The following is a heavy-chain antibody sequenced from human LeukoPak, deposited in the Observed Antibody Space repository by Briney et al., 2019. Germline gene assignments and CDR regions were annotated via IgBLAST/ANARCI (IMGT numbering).Heavy chain of an antibody. V-gene: IGHV4-59*01. CDR2: IYYSGST. CDR1: GGSISNYY. D-gene: IGHD5-24*01. J-gene: IGHJ3*02. CDR3: ARVKRWLQFGALDI. Sequence: PSETLSLTCTVSGGSISNYYWSWIRQPPGKGLEWMGYIYYSGSTNYNPSLKSRVTISVDTSKNQFSLKLSSVTAADTAVYYCARVKRWLQFGALDIWGQGTMVTVSS.